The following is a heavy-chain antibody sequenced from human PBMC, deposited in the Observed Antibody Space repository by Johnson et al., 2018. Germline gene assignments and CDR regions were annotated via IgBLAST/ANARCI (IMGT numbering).Heavy chain of an antibody. CDR3: ARGDDYYYYMDV. Sequence: QVQLQESGPGLVKPSQTLSLTCTVSGGSISSGSYYWSWIRQPAGKGLEWIGRISTSGSTNYNPSLKSRVTMSVDTSKNQFSLKPSSVTAADTAVYYCARGDDYYYYMDVWGKGTTVTVSS. CDR2: ISTSGST. CDR1: GGSISSGSYY. V-gene: IGHV4-61*02. J-gene: IGHJ6*03.